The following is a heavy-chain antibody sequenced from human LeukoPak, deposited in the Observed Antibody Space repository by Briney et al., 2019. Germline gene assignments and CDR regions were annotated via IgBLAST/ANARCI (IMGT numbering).Heavy chain of an antibody. CDR1: GYTFTGYY. CDR3: ARGPPLTATHWFYFDY. J-gene: IGHJ4*02. V-gene: IGHV1-2*02. Sequence: ASVKVSCKASGYTFTGYYIHWVRQAPGQGLEWMGWINPNSGGTDYAQKFQGRVTMTRDKSISTAYMELSSLRSDDTAVYSCARGPPLTATHWFYFDYWGQGTLVTVSS. CDR2: INPNSGGT. D-gene: IGHD1-7*01.